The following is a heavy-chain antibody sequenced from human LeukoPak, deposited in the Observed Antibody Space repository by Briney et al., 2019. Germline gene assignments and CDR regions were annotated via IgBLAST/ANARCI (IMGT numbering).Heavy chain of an antibody. D-gene: IGHD6-6*01. J-gene: IGHJ6*03. CDR1: GFTFSTYW. Sequence: GGSLRLSCAASGFTFSTYWMHWVRQAPGKGLVWVSRISSDGSITGYADSVKGRFTISRDNSRNTLFLRMSSLRSEDAAVYYCARDPEQLAHFYYYMDVWGKGTTVTVSS. V-gene: IGHV3-74*01. CDR3: ARDPEQLAHFYYYMDV. CDR2: ISSDGSIT.